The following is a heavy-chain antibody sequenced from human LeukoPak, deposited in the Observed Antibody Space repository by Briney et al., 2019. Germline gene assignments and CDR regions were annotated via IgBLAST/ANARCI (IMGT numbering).Heavy chain of an antibody. J-gene: IGHJ4*02. CDR2: TRNKANSYTT. CDR1: GFXFSDYY. Sequence: PGGSLRLSCAVFGFXFSDYYIDWVRQAPGKGLEWVGRTRNKANSYTTEYAASVRGRFTISRDESKNSLYLQMNSLKTEDTAAYYCARAGVRTYFDYWGQGTLVTVSS. D-gene: IGHD2-8*01. CDR3: ARAGVRTYFDY. V-gene: IGHV3-72*01.